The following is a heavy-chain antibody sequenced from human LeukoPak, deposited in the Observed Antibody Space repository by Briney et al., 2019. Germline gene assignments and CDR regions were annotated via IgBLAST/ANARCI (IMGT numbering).Heavy chain of an antibody. CDR1: GYTFTSYG. CDR2: ISAYNGNT. D-gene: IGHD3-10*01. CDR3: ARLGREFGELLHNFDY. J-gene: IGHJ4*02. V-gene: IGHV1-18*01. Sequence: ASVKVSCKASGYTFTSYGISWVRQAPGQGLEWMGWISAYNGNTNYAQKLQGRVTMTTDTSTSTAYMELRSLRSDDTAVYYCARLGREFGELLHNFDYWGQGTLVTVSS.